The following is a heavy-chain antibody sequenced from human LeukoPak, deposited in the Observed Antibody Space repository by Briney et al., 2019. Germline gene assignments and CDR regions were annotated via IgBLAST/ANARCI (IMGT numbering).Heavy chain of an antibody. CDR1: GGSVSSGSYY. D-gene: IGHD4-17*01. CDR2: IYYSGST. CDR3: ARDSYGDLNY. Sequence: PLETLSLTCTVSGGSVSSGSYYWSWIRQPPGKGLEWIGYIYYSGSTNYNPSLKSRVTISVDTSKNQFSLELSSVTAADTAVYYCARDSYGDLNYWGQGTLVTVSS. V-gene: IGHV4-61*01. J-gene: IGHJ4*02.